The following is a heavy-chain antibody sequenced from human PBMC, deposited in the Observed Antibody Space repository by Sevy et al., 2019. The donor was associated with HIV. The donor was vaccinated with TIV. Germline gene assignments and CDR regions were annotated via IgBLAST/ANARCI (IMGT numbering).Heavy chain of an antibody. V-gene: IGHV3-49*04. D-gene: IGHD6-6*01. CDR3: TRWKAAQSIFDY. CDR1: GFTFGDYC. CDR2: LKSDVYGGTV. J-gene: IGHJ4*02. Sequence: GGSLRLSCTASGFTFGDYCMSWVRQAPGKGLEWVAFLKSDVYGGTVDHAASVRGRFVISRHDSKTILYLQMNDLKTEDTVVYYCTRWKAAQSIFDYWGQGALVTVSS.